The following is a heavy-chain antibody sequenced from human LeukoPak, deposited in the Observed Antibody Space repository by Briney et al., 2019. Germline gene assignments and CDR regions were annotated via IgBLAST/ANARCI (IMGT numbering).Heavy chain of an antibody. CDR1: GFTFSSYS. CDR2: ISSSSSYI. V-gene: IGHV3-21*04. CDR3: AREQQWLNNWFDP. D-gene: IGHD6-19*01. J-gene: IGHJ5*02. Sequence: GGSLRLSCAASGFTFSSYSMNWVRQAPGKGLEWVSSISSSSSYIYYADSVKGRFTISRDNAKNSLYLQMNSLRAEDTAVYYRAREQQWLNNWFDPWGQGTLVTVSS.